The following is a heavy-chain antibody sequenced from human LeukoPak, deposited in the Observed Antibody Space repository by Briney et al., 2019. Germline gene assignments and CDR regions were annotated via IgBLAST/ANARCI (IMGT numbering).Heavy chain of an antibody. Sequence: GGSLRLSCAASGFTFSSYAMSWVRQAPGKGLEWVSTISGSGGSTYYADSVKGRFTISRDNSKNSLYLQMNSLRAEDTVVYYCARWHSSSWYDYCYYYGMDVWGQGTTVTVSS. CDR2: ISGSGGST. V-gene: IGHV3-23*01. J-gene: IGHJ6*02. CDR3: ARWHSSSWYDYCYYYGMDV. CDR1: GFTFSSYA. D-gene: IGHD6-13*01.